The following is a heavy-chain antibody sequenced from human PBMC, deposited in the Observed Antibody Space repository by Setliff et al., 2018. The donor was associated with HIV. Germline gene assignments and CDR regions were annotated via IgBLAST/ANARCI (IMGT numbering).Heavy chain of an antibody. CDR1: GASIGRRSDC. CDR2: FYYSWNT. CDR3: ARWHPPYGFWEEDY. D-gene: IGHD3-10*01. J-gene: IGHJ4*02. Sequence: LSLTCTVSGASIGRRSDCWGWIRQPPGKGLEWIGSFYYSWNTYYNPSLKSRVTISVDTSKNQFSLKLSSVTAADTAVYYCARWHPPYGFWEEDYWGQGTLVTVSS. V-gene: IGHV4-39*01.